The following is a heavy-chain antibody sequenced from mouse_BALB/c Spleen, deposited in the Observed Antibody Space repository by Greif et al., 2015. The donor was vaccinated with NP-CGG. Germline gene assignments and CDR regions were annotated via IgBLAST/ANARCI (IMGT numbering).Heavy chain of an antibody. J-gene: IGHJ3*01. CDR2: ISSGSSTI. Sequence: EVQLVESGGGLVQPGGSRKLSCAASGFTFSSFGMHWVRQAPEKGLEWVAYISSGSSTIYYADTVKGRFTISRDNPKNTLFLQMTSLRSEDTAMYYCARGGTGTSLLAYWGQGTLVTVSA. CDR3: ARGGTGTSLLAY. D-gene: IGHD4-1*01. CDR1: GFTFSSFG. V-gene: IGHV5-17*02.